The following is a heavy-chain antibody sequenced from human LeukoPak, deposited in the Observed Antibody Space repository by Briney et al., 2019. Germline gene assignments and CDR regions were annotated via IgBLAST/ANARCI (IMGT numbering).Heavy chain of an antibody. J-gene: IGHJ3*02. V-gene: IGHV3-66*01. Sequence: GGSLRLSCAASGFTVSSNYMSWVRQAPGKGLEWVSVIYSGGSTYYADSVKGRFTISRDNSKNTLYLQMNSLRAEDTAVYYCARGSKYYDSSGYYYVEAFDIWGQGTMVTVSS. CDR2: IYSGGST. CDR1: GFTVSSNY. D-gene: IGHD3-22*01. CDR3: ARGSKYYDSSGYYYVEAFDI.